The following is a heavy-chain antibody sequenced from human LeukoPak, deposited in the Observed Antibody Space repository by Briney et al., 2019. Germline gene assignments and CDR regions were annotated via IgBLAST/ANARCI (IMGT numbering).Heavy chain of an antibody. J-gene: IGHJ4*02. Sequence: GESLKISCKASAYSFTTFWISWVRQMPGKGLEWMGRITPSDSYTNYSPSFRGHVTISAGKSITTAYLQWSSLRASDTAMYYCATSSGNNPFDYWGQGTLVTVSS. CDR2: ITPSDSYT. D-gene: IGHD1-14*01. CDR3: ATSSGNNPFDY. V-gene: IGHV5-10-1*01. CDR1: AYSFTTFW.